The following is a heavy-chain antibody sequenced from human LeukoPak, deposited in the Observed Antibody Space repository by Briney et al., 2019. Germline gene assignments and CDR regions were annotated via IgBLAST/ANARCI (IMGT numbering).Heavy chain of an antibody. V-gene: IGHV3-23*01. CDR1: GFTFSNHA. J-gene: IGHJ5*02. CDR2: ISGSGGST. Sequence: GGSLRLSCAASGFTFSNHAMSWGRQSPGKGLEWVSAISGSGGSTYYADSVKGRFTISRDNSKDTLYLQMNSLRDEDTAVYYCAKRLSPWGQGTLLTVSS. D-gene: IGHD2-21*01. CDR3: AKRLSP.